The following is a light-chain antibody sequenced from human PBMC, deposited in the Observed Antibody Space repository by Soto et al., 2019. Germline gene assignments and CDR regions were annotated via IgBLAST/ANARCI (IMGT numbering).Light chain of an antibody. J-gene: IGKJ1*01. CDR2: DAS. V-gene: IGKV1-5*01. Sequence: DIQMTQSPSTLSASVGDRVTITCRASQSISSWLAWYQQKPGKAPKLLIYDASSLESGVPSRFSANASGTACMPATSLPQPDDFGCYCCQQYNSYPPWTFGKETKVEVK. CDR3: QQYNSYPPWT. CDR1: QSISSW.